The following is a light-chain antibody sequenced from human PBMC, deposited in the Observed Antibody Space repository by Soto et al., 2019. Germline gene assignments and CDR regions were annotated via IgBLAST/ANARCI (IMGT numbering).Light chain of an antibody. CDR2: GAS. J-gene: IGKJ2*01. V-gene: IGKV1-27*01. CDR1: PGISNF. CDR3: QKYNNAPYT. Sequence: DVQMTQSPSSLSASVGDRVTITCRASPGISNFVAWYQQKPGKVPKLLVSGASTLQSGVPSRFSGSGSGTDFTLTISNLQPEDVATYYCQKYNNAPYTFGQGTKLEIK.